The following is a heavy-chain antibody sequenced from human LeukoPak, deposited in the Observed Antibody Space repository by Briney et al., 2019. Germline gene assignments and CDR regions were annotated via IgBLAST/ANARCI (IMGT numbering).Heavy chain of an antibody. D-gene: IGHD2-15*01. CDR3: ARAGRYCGGGSCYAFDY. V-gene: IGHV1-69*05. Sequence: SVKVSCKASGYTFTSYGISWVRQAPGQGLEWMGGIIPIFGTANYAQKFQGRVTITTDESTSTAYMELSSLRSEDTAVYYCARAGRYCGGGSCYAFDYWGQGTLVTVSS. J-gene: IGHJ4*02. CDR2: IIPIFGTA. CDR1: GYTFTSYG.